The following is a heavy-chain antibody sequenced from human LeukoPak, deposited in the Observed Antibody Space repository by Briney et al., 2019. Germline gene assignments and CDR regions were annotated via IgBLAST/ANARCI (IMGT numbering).Heavy chain of an antibody. J-gene: IGHJ6*03. Sequence: GGSLRLSCAASGFTFSSYSMNWVRQAPGKGLEWVSSISSSSSYIYYADSVKGRFTFSRDNAKNSLYLQMNSLRAEDTAVYYCXXXHKXHWVIXXYXYMDVWGKGTTVTVSS. CDR3: XXXHKXHWVIXXYXYMDV. CDR2: ISSSSSYI. CDR1: GFTFSSYS. V-gene: IGHV3-21*01. D-gene: IGHD3-16*01.